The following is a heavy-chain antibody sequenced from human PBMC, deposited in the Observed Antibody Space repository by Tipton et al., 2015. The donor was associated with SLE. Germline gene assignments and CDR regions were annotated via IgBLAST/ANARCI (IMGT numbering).Heavy chain of an antibody. CDR3: ARDRDYGMDV. CDR1: GFTFSSYA. Sequence: GSLRLSCAASGFTFSSYAVNWVRQAPGKGLEWVSAISQSGDYTYYADSVKGRFSISRDNSQNTVYLQMNSLRAEDTAVYYCARDRDYGMDVWGQGTTVTVSS. V-gene: IGHV3-23*01. J-gene: IGHJ6*02. CDR2: ISQSGDYT.